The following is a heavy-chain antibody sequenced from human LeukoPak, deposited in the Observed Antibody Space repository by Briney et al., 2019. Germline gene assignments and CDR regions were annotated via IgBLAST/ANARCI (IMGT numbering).Heavy chain of an antibody. CDR2: IKSDGGT. CDR3: ARAPSEIGGYYPEYFRH. CDR1: GFTFSTYW. J-gene: IGHJ1*01. Sequence: GGSLRLCCGASGFTFSTYWMHWVRHAPGKGLVWVSRIKSDGGTNYADSVKGRFTISRDNAKKTVSLQMNSLRPEDTGVYYCARAPSEIGGYYPEYFRHWGQGTLVTVSS. D-gene: IGHD3-22*01. V-gene: IGHV3-74*01.